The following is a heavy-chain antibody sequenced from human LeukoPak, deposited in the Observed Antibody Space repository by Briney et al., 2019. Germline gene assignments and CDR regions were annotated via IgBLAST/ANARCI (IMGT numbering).Heavy chain of an antibody. J-gene: IGHJ4*02. CDR1: GFSFSSYA. D-gene: IGHD1-14*01. CDR3: ARGSKTAGGTLDY. Sequence: GGSLRLSCAESGFSFSSYAMHWVRQAPGKGLEWVAVIWYDGSNKYYTDSVKGRFTISRDNSKNTVYLQMNSLRAEDTAEYFCARGSKTAGGTLDYWGQGTLVTVSS. V-gene: IGHV3-33*01. CDR2: IWYDGSNK.